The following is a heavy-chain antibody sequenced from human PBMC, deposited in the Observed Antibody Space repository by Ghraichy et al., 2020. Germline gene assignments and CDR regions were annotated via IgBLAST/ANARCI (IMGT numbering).Heavy chain of an antibody. CDR1: GDSVSSNSVA. CDR2: TYQRSN. CDR3: ARGQFSTFDI. Sequence: SQTLSLTCAISGDSVSSNSVAWNWIRQSPSRGLEWLGRTYQRSNHYAVSVKSRITINADTSKNQFSLQLNSVTPEDTAVYYCARGQFSTFDIWGQGTLVTVSS. D-gene: IGHD2/OR15-2a*01. V-gene: IGHV6-1*01. J-gene: IGHJ3*02.